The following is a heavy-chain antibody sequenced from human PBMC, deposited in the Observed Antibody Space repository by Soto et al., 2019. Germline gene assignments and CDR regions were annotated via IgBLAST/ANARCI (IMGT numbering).Heavy chain of an antibody. Sequence: GGSLRLSCAASGFTFSSYAMHWVRQAPGKGLEWVAVISYDGSNKYCADSVKGRFTISRDNSKNTQYLQMNSLRAEDTAVYYCARLEAAEAYYYYYYGMDVWGQGTTVTVSS. J-gene: IGHJ6*02. CDR2: ISYDGSNK. D-gene: IGHD6-13*01. CDR3: ARLEAAEAYYYYYYGMDV. CDR1: GFTFSSYA. V-gene: IGHV3-30-3*01.